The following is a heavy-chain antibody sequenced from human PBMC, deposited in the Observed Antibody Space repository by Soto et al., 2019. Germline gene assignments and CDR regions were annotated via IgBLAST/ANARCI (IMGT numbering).Heavy chain of an antibody. CDR1: GGTFSSYA. Sequence: SVKVSCKASGGTFSSYAISWVRQAPGQGLEWMGGIIPIFGTANYAQKFQGRVTITADESTSTAYMELSSLRSEDTAVYYCARSWELRATFDYWGQGTLVTVSS. D-gene: IGHD1-26*01. CDR3: ARSWELRATFDY. V-gene: IGHV1-69*13. J-gene: IGHJ4*02. CDR2: IIPIFGTA.